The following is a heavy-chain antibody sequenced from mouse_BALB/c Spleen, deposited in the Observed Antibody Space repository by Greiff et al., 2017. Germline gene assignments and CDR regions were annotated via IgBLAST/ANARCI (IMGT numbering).Heavy chain of an antibody. J-gene: IGHJ2*01. CDR2: INPSNGRT. CDR1: GYTFTSYW. D-gene: IGHD2-10*02. CDR3: ARGKGYGFDY. V-gene: IGHV1S81*02. Sequence: QVQLQQPGAELVKPGASVKLSCKASGYTFTSYWMHWVKQRPGQGLEWIGEINPSNGRTNYNEKFKSKATLTVDKSSSTAYMQLSSLTSEDSAVYYCARGKGYGFDYWGQGTTLTVSS.